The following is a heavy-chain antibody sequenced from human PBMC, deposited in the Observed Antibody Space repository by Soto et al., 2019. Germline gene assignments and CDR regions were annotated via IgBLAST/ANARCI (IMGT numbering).Heavy chain of an antibody. V-gene: IGHV4-39*01. CDR3: ARPRSSGFHQDFDY. CDR2: NYYSWST. D-gene: IGHD6-19*01. CDR1: GGSISSSSYY. J-gene: IGHJ4*02. Sequence: QLQLQESGPGLVKPSEPLSLTCTVSGGSISSSSYYWGWIRQPPGKGLEWIGRNYYSWSTYYNPSRRSRVTISVDTSKNQFSLKLSSVTAADTAVYYCARPRSSGFHQDFDYWGQGTLVTVSS.